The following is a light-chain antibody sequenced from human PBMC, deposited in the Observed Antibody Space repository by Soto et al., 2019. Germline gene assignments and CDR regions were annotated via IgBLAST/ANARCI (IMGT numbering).Light chain of an antibody. V-gene: IGKV3-15*01. CDR2: GAS. Sequence: EIVMTQSPATLSVSPGERATLSCSARQSVSTNLAWYQQKPGQAPRLLMSGASTRATDIPARFSGSGSGTEFTLTISSLQSEEFAVDWPPYTFGQGTKVESK. CDR1: QSVSTN. J-gene: IGKJ2*01. CDR3: PYT.